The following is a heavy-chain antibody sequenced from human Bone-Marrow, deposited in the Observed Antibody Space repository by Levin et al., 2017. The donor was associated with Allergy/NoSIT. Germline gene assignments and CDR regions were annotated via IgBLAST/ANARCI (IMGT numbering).Heavy chain of an antibody. CDR3: ARGRLGDGYNLYYFDY. D-gene: IGHD5-24*01. CDR1: GYTFTGYY. V-gene: IGHV1-2*02. Sequence: ASVKVSCKASGYTFTGYYMHWVRQAPGQGLEWMGWINPNSGGTNYAQKFQGRVTMTRDTSISTAYMELSRLRSDDTAVYYCARGRLGDGYNLYYFDYWGQGTLVTVSS. J-gene: IGHJ4*02. CDR2: INPNSGGT.